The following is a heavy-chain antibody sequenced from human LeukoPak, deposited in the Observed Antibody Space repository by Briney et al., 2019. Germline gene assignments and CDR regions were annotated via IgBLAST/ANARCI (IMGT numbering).Heavy chain of an antibody. CDR3: ARTKEVEVVTAIGWFDP. CDR1: GGSFSGYY. CDR2: INHSGST. Sequence: SETLSLTCAVYGGSFSGYYWSWIRQPPGKGLEWIGEINHSGSTNYNPSLKSRVTISVDTSKNQFSLKLSSVTAADTAVYYCARTKEVEVVTAIGWFDPWGQGTLVTVSS. D-gene: IGHD2-21*02. J-gene: IGHJ5*02. V-gene: IGHV4-34*01.